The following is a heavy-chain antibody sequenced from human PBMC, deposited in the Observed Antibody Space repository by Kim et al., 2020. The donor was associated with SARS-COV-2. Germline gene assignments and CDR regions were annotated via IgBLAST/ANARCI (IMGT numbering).Heavy chain of an antibody. J-gene: IGHJ6*02. CDR3: ARTYGSGGPYYYYGMDV. CDR2: IWYDGSNK. V-gene: IGHV3-33*01. Sequence: GWSLRLSCAASGFTFSSYGMHWVRQAPGKGLEWVAVIWYDGSNKYYADSVKGRFTISRDNSKNTLYLQMNSLRAEDTAVYYCARTYGSGGPYYYYGMDVWGQGTTVTVSS. D-gene: IGHD3-10*01. CDR1: GFTFSSYG.